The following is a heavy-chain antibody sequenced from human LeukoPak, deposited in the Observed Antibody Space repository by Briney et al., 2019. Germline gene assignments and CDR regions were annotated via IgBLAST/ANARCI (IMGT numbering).Heavy chain of an antibody. CDR1: GFTFSSYW. Sequence: GSLRLSCAASGFTFSSYWMSWIRQPPGKGLEWIGEINHSGSTNYNPSLKSRVTISVDTSKNQFSLKLSSVTAADTAVYYCARGALGTPAANYFDYWGQGTLVTVSS. V-gene: IGHV4-34*01. CDR3: ARGALGTPAANYFDY. CDR2: INHSGST. J-gene: IGHJ4*02. D-gene: IGHD2-2*01.